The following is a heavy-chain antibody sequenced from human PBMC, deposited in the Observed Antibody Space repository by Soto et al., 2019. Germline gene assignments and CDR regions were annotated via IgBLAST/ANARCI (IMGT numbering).Heavy chain of an antibody. D-gene: IGHD3-10*01. J-gene: IGHJ6*03. CDR1: GFTFSSYA. Sequence: EVQLLESGGGLVQPGGSLRLSCAASGFTFSSYAMSWVRQAPGKGLEWVSAISGSGGSTYYADSVKGRFTISRDNSKNTLYLQMNSLRAEDTAVYYCATCMVRGGITPYYMDVWGKGTTVTVSS. V-gene: IGHV3-23*01. CDR2: ISGSGGST. CDR3: ATCMVRGGITPYYMDV.